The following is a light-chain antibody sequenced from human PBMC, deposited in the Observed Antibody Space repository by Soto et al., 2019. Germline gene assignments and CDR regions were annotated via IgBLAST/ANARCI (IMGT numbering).Light chain of an antibody. CDR3: QQRSNWQRT. CDR1: QSVSSY. V-gene: IGKV3-11*01. CDR2: DAS. J-gene: IGKJ1*01. Sequence: LTQSPATLSLSPGERATLSCRASQSVSSYLAWFQQKPGQAPRLLIYDASNRATGIPARFSGSGSGTDFTLTISSLEPEDFAVYYCQQRSNWQRTFGQGTKVDIK.